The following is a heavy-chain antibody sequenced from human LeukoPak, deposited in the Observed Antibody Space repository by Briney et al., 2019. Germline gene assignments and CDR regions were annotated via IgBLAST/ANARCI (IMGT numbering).Heavy chain of an antibody. Sequence: GGSLRLSCAASGFTVSSNYMSWVRQAPGKGLEWVSVIYSGGSTYYADSVKGRFTISRDNSKNTLYLQMNSLRAEDTAVYYCARLTVRGYYDSSGYPSDAFDIWGQGTMVTVSS. CDR1: GFTVSSNY. CDR2: IYSGGST. D-gene: IGHD3-22*01. J-gene: IGHJ3*02. V-gene: IGHV3-53*01. CDR3: ARLTVRGYYDSSGYPSDAFDI.